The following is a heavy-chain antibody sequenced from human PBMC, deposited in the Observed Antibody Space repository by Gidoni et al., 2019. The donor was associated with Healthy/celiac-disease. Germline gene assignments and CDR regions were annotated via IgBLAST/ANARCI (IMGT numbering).Heavy chain of an antibody. CDR2: IYYSGST. CDR1: GGSISSYY. J-gene: IGHJ6*02. CDR3: ARVGSGYDSVYYYYYGMDV. V-gene: IGHV4-59*01. Sequence: QVQLQESGPGLVKPSETLSLTCTVSGGSISSYYWSWIRQPPGKGLEWIGYIYYSGSTNYNPSLKSRVTISVDTSKNQFSLKLSSVTAADTAVYYCARVGSGYDSVYYYYYGMDVWGQGTTVTVSS. D-gene: IGHD5-12*01.